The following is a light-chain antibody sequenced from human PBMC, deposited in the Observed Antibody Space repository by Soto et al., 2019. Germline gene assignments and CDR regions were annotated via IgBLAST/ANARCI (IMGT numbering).Light chain of an antibody. V-gene: IGKV3-20*01. CDR2: GAS. CDR1: QTIRSNY. Sequence: ETVLTQSPGTLSLSPGERATLSCRASQTIRSNYLAWYRQTPGQAPRLLIYGASNRATGIADRFSGSGSGTDFTLIISRLEPEDFAIYYCQQYSSSPWTFGQGTKVEIK. J-gene: IGKJ1*01. CDR3: QQYSSSPWT.